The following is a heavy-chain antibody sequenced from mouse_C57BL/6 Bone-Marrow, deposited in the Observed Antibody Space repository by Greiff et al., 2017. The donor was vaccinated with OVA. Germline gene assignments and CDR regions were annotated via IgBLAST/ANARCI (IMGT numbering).Heavy chain of an antibody. D-gene: IGHD3-2*02. J-gene: IGHJ3*01. Sequence: QVTLKVSGAELARPGASVKLSFKASGYTFTSYGISWVKQRTGQGLEWIGEIYPRSGNTYYNEKFKGKATLTADKSSSTAYMELRSLTSEDSAVYFCARETAQALWFAYWGQGTLVTVSA. CDR1: GYTFTSYG. CDR2: IYPRSGNT. V-gene: IGHV1-81*01. CDR3: ARETAQALWFAY.